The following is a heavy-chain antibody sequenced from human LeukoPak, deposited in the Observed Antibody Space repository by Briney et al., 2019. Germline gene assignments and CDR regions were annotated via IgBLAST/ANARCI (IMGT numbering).Heavy chain of an antibody. CDR1: GYTLTELS. D-gene: IGHD3-10*01. V-gene: IGHV1-24*01. CDR3: ATVTDYYGSGSFDY. CDR2: FDPEDGET. Sequence: ASVKVSCKVSGYTLTELSMHWVRQAPGKGLEWMGGFDPEDGETIYAQKFQGRVTMTEDTSTDTAYMELSSLRSEGTAVYYCATVTDYYGSGSFDYWGQGTLVTVSS. J-gene: IGHJ4*02.